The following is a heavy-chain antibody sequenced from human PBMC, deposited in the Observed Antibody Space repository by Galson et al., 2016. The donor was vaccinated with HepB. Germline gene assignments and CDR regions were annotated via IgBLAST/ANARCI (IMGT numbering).Heavy chain of an antibody. J-gene: IGHJ4*02. Sequence: SVKVSCKASGYKFTDYAITWVRQAPGQGLEWMGWINVRNGETNSAQRLQGRATMTRETSTSTVFLDLRRLRSDDTAMYFCARGRSMPYFDSWGQGTLVTVSS. D-gene: IGHD2-2*01. CDR1: GYKFTDYA. CDR3: ARGRSMPYFDS. CDR2: INVRNGET. V-gene: IGHV1-18*01.